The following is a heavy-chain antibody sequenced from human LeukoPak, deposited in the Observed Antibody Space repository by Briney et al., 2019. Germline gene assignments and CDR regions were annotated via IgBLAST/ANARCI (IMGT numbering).Heavy chain of an antibody. D-gene: IGHD4-11*01. CDR3: AREPVTTYFYHYYMDV. Sequence: GGSLRLSCAASGFSVRSSYMSWVRQAPGKGLQWVSVIYSGGSTYYAGFVKGRFTISRDISKNTVYLQMNDLRGADTAVYYCAREPVTTYFYHYYMDVWGKGTTVTVSS. CDR1: GFSVRSSY. V-gene: IGHV3-66*02. CDR2: IYSGGST. J-gene: IGHJ6*03.